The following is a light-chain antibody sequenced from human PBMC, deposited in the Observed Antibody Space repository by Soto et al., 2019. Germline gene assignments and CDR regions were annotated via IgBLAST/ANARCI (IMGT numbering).Light chain of an antibody. CDR3: QNFNSAPFT. CDR2: AAS. CDR1: QGISNH. J-gene: IGKJ4*01. Sequence: DIQMTQSPSSLSASVGDRVTITCRASQGISNHLAWYQLKPGKVPKLLIYAASTLQSGVPSRFGGSGSGTDFTLTISSLQSEDVATYYCQNFNSAPFTFGGGTKVEIK. V-gene: IGKV1-27*01.